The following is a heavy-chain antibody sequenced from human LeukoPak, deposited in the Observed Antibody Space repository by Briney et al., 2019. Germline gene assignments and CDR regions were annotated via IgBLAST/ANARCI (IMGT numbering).Heavy chain of an antibody. D-gene: IGHD5-18*01. V-gene: IGHV3-7*01. CDR2: IKHDGSEK. J-gene: IGHJ4*02. CDR3: ARGWIQLWPWDH. Sequence: GGSLRLSCAASGFTFTSYWMSWVRQAPGRGLEWVANIKHDGSEKYYVDSVKGRFTISRDNAKNSLYLQMDSLRAEDTAVYYCARGWIQLWPWDHWGQGTLVTVSS. CDR1: GFTFTSYW.